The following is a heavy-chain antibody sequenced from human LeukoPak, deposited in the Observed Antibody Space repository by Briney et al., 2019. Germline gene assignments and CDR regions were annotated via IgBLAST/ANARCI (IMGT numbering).Heavy chain of an antibody. V-gene: IGHV3-53*03. J-gene: IGHJ4*02. Sequence: GGSLRLSCAASGFTVSRNYMSWVRQAPGKGLEWVSIIYSGGSTYYADSVRGRFTISRDNSKSTLYLQMNSLRVEDTAVYYCARGYDYWGQGTLVTVSS. CDR2: IYSGGST. CDR1: GFTVSRNY. CDR3: ARGYDY.